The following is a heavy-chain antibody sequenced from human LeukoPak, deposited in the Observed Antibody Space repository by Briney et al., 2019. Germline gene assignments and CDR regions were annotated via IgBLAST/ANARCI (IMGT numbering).Heavy chain of an antibody. CDR3: ARVRDVYNHVFEN. J-gene: IGHJ4*02. D-gene: IGHD5-24*01. V-gene: IGHV3-53*01. Sequence: PGGSLRLSCAVSTFTVASNYMSWVRQTPGKGLVWVSDIYQGGSTYYSDSVKGRLIISRDISRNTLHLQMNNLRVDDTAVYYCARVRDVYNHVFENWGQGTLVTVS. CDR2: IYQGGST. CDR1: TFTVASNY.